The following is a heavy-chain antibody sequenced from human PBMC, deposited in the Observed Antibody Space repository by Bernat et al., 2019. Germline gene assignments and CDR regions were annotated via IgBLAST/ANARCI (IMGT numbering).Heavy chain of an antibody. J-gene: IGHJ6*03. D-gene: IGHD1-1*01. Sequence: QVRLVQSGAEVKKPGASVKVSCKASGFTFTGYYIHWVRQAPGQGLEWMGRINPNSGATNSAQEFQGRVTMTRDTSISTAYMELSRLRSDDTAVYYCVRDQGGTHLYSSYYMDVWGKGTTVTVSS. V-gene: IGHV1-2*06. CDR3: VRDQGGTHLYSSYYMDV. CDR2: INPNSGAT. CDR1: GFTFTGYY.